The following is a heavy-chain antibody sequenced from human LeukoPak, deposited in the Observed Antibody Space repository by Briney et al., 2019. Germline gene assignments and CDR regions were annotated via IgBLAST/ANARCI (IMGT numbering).Heavy chain of an antibody. V-gene: IGHV3-23*01. Sequence: ETLSLTCGVYGGSLSGFHWSWIRQPPGKGLEWVSAITGSGGRTYYADSVKGRFTISRDNSRDRLYLETNSLRAEDTAVYYCARDRMGAIMYFDVWGRGTLVTVSS. D-gene: IGHD3-10*01. CDR3: ARDRMGAIMYFDV. CDR1: GGSLSGFH. J-gene: IGHJ2*01. CDR2: ITGSGGRT.